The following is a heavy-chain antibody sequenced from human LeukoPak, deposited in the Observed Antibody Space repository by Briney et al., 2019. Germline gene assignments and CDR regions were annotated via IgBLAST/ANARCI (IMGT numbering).Heavy chain of an antibody. Sequence: GGSLRLSCAASGFTFSSYSMNWVRQAPGKGLEWVSYISSSSSYIYYADSVKGRFTISRDNAKNSLYLQMNSLRAEDTAVYYCASYSVVTPGVDYWGQGTLATVSS. V-gene: IGHV3-21*05. J-gene: IGHJ4*02. D-gene: IGHD4-23*01. CDR3: ASYSVVTPGVDY. CDR1: GFTFSSYS. CDR2: ISSSSSYI.